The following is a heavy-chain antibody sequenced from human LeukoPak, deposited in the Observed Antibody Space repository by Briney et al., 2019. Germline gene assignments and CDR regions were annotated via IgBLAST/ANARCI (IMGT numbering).Heavy chain of an antibody. V-gene: IGHV3-48*01. CDR1: GFTFSSYS. CDR3: ARDLIGSGSYDY. CDR2: ISSTSTI. Sequence: GGSLRLSCAASGFTFSSYSMNWVRQAPGKGLEWVSYISSTSTIPYTDSVKGRFTISRDNAKNSLYLQMNSLRAEDTAVYYCARDLIGSGSYDYWGQGTLVTVSS. D-gene: IGHD1-26*01. J-gene: IGHJ4*02.